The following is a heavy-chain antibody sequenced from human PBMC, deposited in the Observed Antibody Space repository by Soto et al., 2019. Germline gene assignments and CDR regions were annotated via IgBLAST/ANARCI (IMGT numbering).Heavy chain of an antibody. J-gene: IGHJ4*02. CDR3: ARGVDTAMDFDY. V-gene: IGHV5-10-1*01. Sequence: GESLKISCKGSGYSFTSYWISWVRQMPGKGLEWMGRIDPSDSYTNYSPSFQGHATISADKSISTAYLQWSSLKASDTAMYYCARGVDTAMDFDYWGQGTLVTVSS. CDR2: IDPSDSYT. CDR1: GYSFTSYW. D-gene: IGHD5-18*01.